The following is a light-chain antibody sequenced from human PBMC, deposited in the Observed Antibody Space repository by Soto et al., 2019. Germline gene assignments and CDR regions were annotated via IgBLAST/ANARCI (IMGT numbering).Light chain of an antibody. CDR3: PSYAGSNIWV. CDR2: EIN. J-gene: IGLJ3*02. V-gene: IGLV2-8*01. Sequence: QSALTQPPSASGSPGQSVTISCTGTSSDVGAYNYVSWYQQYPGKAPKFLIYEINKLPSGVHDRFSGSKSGNTASLTVSGLQPEDEADYHCPSYAGSNIWVFGGVTNQTVL. CDR1: SSDVGAYNY.